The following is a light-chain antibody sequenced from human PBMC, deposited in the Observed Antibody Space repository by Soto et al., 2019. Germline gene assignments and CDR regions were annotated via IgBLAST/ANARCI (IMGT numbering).Light chain of an antibody. CDR3: QQSGSSPWT. V-gene: IGKV3-20*01. CDR2: GTS. J-gene: IGKJ1*01. Sequence: EIMMTQSPDTLSVSPGERATLSCRASQSVSSSYLAWYQQKPGQAPRLLIFGTSSRATGVPDRFSGSGSGTDFTLTISSLEPEDFAVYFCQQSGSSPWTFGHGTKVDI. CDR1: QSVSSSY.